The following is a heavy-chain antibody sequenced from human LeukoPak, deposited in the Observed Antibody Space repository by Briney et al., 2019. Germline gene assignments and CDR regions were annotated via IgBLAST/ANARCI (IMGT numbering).Heavy chain of an antibody. Sequence: SETLSLTCTVSGGSISIYYWSWIRQPPGKGLEWIGEINHSGSTNYNPSLKSRVTISVDTSKNQFSLKLSSVTAADTAVYYCARGVFDFWSGYYVTFDYWGQGTLVTVSS. V-gene: IGHV4-34*01. D-gene: IGHD3-3*01. CDR1: GGSISIYY. CDR3: ARGVFDFWSGYYVTFDY. CDR2: INHSGST. J-gene: IGHJ4*02.